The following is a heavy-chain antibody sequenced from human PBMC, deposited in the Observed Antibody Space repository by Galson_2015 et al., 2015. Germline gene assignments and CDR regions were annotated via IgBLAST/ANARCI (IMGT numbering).Heavy chain of an antibody. CDR3: AREFRVKMATIGY. CDR2: IWYDGSNT. D-gene: IGHD5-24*01. Sequence: SLRLSCAASGFTFSSYGMHWVRQAPGKGLEWVAVIWYDGSNTYYADSVKGRFTISRDNSKNTLYLQMNSLRAEDTAVYYCAREFRVKMATIGYWGPGTLVTVSS. CDR1: GFTFSSYG. J-gene: IGHJ4*02. V-gene: IGHV3-33*01.